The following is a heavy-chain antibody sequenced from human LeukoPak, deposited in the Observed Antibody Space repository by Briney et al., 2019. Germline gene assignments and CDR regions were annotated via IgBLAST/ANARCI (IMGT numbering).Heavy chain of an antibody. D-gene: IGHD3-16*01. CDR3: ARGDDYVWGSYRYYGMDV. CDR1: GYTFTSYA. CDR2: INAGNGNT. J-gene: IGHJ6*02. V-gene: IGHV1-3*01. Sequence: EASVKVSCKASGYTFTSYAMNWVRQAPGQRLEWMGWINAGNGNTKYSQKFQGRVTITRDTSASTAYMELSSLRSEDTAVYYCARGDDYVWGSYRYYGMDVWGQGTTVTVSS.